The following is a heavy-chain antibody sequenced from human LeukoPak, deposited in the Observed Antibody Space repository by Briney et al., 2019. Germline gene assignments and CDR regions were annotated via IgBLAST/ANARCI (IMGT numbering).Heavy chain of an antibody. J-gene: IGHJ4*02. CDR2: IGNRVSNYGT. CDR1: GFTFSDSA. CDR3: ASNYNSWTGLNY. D-gene: IGHD1-1*01. Sequence: GGSLRLSCAASGFTFSDSAMHWVRQASGKGLEWVGHIGNRVSNYGTECAPSLRGGITISTDDTEDTAYLEVDTLKTEDAAVYYSASNYNSWTGLNYWGQGTLVTVSS. V-gene: IGHV3-73*01.